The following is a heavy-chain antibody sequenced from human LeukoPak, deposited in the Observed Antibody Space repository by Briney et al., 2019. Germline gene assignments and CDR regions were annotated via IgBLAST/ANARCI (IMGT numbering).Heavy chain of an antibody. CDR2: INPNSGGT. D-gene: IGHD3-22*01. Sequence: ASVKVSCKASGYTFTGYYMHWVRQAPGQGLEWMGRINPNSGGTNYAQKFQGRVTMTRDTSISTAYMELSRLRSDDTAAYYCARDGPGHYYDSSGYHDYWGQGTLVTVSS. J-gene: IGHJ4*02. CDR3: ARDGPGHYYDSSGYHDY. V-gene: IGHV1-2*06. CDR1: GYTFTGYY.